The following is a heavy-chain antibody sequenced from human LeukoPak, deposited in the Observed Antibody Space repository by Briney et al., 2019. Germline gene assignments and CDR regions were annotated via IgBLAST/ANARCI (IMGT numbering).Heavy chain of an antibody. CDR1: GYTFTGYY. D-gene: IGHD6-19*01. CDR3: AKEGGYSSGWYVGNYYYYMDV. Sequence: GASVKVSCKASGYTFTGYYMHWVRQAPGQGLEWMGWINPNSGGTNYAQKFQGRVTMTRDTSISTAYMELSRLRSDDTAVYYCAKEGGYSSGWYVGNYYYYMDVWGKGTTVTVSS. V-gene: IGHV1-2*02. J-gene: IGHJ6*03. CDR2: INPNSGGT.